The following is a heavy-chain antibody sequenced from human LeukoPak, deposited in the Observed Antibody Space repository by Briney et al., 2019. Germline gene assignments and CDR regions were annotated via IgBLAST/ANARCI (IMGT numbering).Heavy chain of an antibody. D-gene: IGHD3-22*01. Sequence: PGGSLTLSCAASGFTLSNYGMHWVRQPPGKGLEWVAVIWYDGSNKYYADSVKGRFTISRDNFKNTLYLQMISLRAEDTAVYYCARDPTAYYDSSGYYLNTIDYWGQGTLVTVSS. CDR1: GFTLSNYG. CDR3: ARDPTAYYDSSGYYLNTIDY. J-gene: IGHJ4*02. V-gene: IGHV3-33*08. CDR2: IWYDGSNK.